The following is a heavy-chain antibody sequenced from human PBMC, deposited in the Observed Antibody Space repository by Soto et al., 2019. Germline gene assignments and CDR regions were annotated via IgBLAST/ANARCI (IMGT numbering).Heavy chain of an antibody. CDR1: GGTLSTYG. J-gene: IGHJ3*01. D-gene: IGHD1-26*01. Sequence: QVQLVQSGAEVKKPGSSVKVSCKASGGTLSTYGITWVRQASGQGLEWMGGIIPIFGSINFAQKFQGRLTMTPDKSTSTVYMELSSLTSEDTAVYYCASRERLDALDVWGQGTMVTVSS. CDR3: ASRERLDALDV. V-gene: IGHV1-69*06. CDR2: IIPIFGSI.